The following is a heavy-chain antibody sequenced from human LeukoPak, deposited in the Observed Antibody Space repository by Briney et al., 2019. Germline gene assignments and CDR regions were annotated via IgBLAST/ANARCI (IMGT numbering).Heavy chain of an antibody. V-gene: IGHV3-20*04. CDR3: ARAGVTGWYDHLDQ. D-gene: IGHD6-19*01. CDR2: INWDGGST. J-gene: IGHJ4*02. CDR1: GFTFDDYG. Sequence: GGSLRLSCAASGFTFDDYGMSWVRQAPGKGLEWVSGINWDGGSTGYADSVKGRFTISRDNAKKSLYLQMNSLRVEDTAVYYCARAGVTGWYDHLDQWGQGTLVTVSS.